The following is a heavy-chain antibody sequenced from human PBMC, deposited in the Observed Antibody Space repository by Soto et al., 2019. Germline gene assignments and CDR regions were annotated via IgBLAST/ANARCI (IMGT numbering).Heavy chain of an antibody. CDR2: INHSGST. V-gene: IGHV4-34*01. J-gene: IGHJ6*02. CDR1: GGSFSGYY. CDR3: ARATGMDV. Sequence: SETLSLTXAVYGGSFSGYYWSWIRQPPGKGLEWIGEINHSGSTNYNPSLKRRVTISVDTSKKQFSLNLSSVTAADTAVYYCARATGMDVWGQGTTVTVSS.